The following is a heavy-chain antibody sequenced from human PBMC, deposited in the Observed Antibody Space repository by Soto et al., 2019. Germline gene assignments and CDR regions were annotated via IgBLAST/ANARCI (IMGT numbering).Heavy chain of an antibody. CDR1: GFTFSDYY. CDR2: IDGSRAYT. CDR3: ARAVGNYSGMDV. D-gene: IGHD1-26*01. J-gene: IGHJ6*02. V-gene: IGHV3-11*06. Sequence: QVQLVESGGGLVKPGGSLRLSCAASGFTFSDYYMNWIRQAPGKGLEWLSYIDGSRAYTNYADSVKGRFTISRDNAKNSLLLQLTSLRDEDTAVYYCARAVGNYSGMDVWGQGTTVTVSS.